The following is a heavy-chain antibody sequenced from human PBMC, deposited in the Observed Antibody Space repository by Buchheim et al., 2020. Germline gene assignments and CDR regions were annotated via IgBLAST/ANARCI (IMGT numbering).Heavy chain of an antibody. CDR3: ARGVSATHFTHFDY. CDR2: ILYSGST. J-gene: IGHJ4*02. V-gene: IGHV4-31*03. D-gene: IGHD3-3*02. Sequence: QVQLQESGPGLVKPSQTLSLTCTVSGGSISSGFYYWRWIRQHPEKGLEWIGYILYSGSTYYNPSLKSRVTISVDTSKNQFSLKLNSVTAADTAVYYCARGVSATHFTHFDYWGQGTL. CDR1: GGSISSGFYY.